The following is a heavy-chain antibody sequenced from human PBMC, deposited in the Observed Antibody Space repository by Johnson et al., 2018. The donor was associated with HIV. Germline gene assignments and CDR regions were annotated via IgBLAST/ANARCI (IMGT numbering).Heavy chain of an antibody. V-gene: IGHV3-13*04. J-gene: IGHJ3*02. CDR1: GFTFSNYD. Sequence: VQLVEFGGGLVQPGGSLRLSCAASGFTFSNYDMHWVRQATGKGLEWVSAIGTAGDTYYPGSVKGRFTISRENAKNSLYLQMNSLRAEDTAVYYCARDFVAFGECTAFDIWGQGTMVTVSS. CDR2: IGTAGDT. D-gene: IGHD3-10*01. CDR3: ARDFVAFGECTAFDI.